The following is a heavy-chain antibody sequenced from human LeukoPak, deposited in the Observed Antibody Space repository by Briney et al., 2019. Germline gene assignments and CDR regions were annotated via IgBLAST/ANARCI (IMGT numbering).Heavy chain of an antibody. V-gene: IGHV3-23*01. CDR3: AKDILLST. D-gene: IGHD3-10*01. CDR1: GFTFSVGA. CDR2: IGASGEST. J-gene: IGHJ3*01. Sequence: AGSLRLSCAASGFTFSVGAMMGVRQAPGKGLEWVSLIGASGESTYYADSVKGRFTISRDNSKTYLSLQMNSLRVKDTAMYVCAKDILLSTWGLGTMVTVSS.